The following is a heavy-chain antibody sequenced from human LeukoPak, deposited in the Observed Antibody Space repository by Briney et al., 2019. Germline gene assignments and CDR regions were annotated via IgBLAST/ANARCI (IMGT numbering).Heavy chain of an antibody. V-gene: IGHV3-21*01. D-gene: IGHD6-19*01. J-gene: IGHJ3*02. CDR1: GLTFSTYS. Sequence: GGSLRLSCAASGLTFSTYSMNWVRQAPGKGLEGVSSISSSSSYIYYADSVKGRFTISRDNAKNSLYLQMNSLRAEDTAVYYCARVPPQWLPNRDAFDIWGPGTMVIVSS. CDR2: ISSSSSYI. CDR3: ARVPPQWLPNRDAFDI.